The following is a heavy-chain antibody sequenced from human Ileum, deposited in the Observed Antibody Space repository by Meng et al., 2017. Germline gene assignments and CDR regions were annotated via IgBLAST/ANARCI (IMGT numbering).Heavy chain of an antibody. CDR1: GFDFSDYT. D-gene: IGHD1-26*01. CDR2: ISTASNYI. CDR3: ARNSGWFDS. J-gene: IGHJ5*01. V-gene: IGHV3-21*06. Sequence: EVQLVESGGGLVKPGVSLRLSCAASGFDFSDYTMTWVRQAPGKGLEWISSISTASNYIYYADSLRGRSTISRDNAKNSLYLEMNTLRAEDTAVYYCARNSGWFDSWGQGALVTVSS.